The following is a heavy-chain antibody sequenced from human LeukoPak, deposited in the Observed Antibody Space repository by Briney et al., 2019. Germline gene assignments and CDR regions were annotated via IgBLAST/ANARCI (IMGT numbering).Heavy chain of an antibody. CDR1: GFTFSSYG. V-gene: IGHV3-30*02. J-gene: IGHJ4*02. Sequence: PGGSLRLSCAASGFTFSSYGMHWVRQAPGKGLEWVAFIRYGGSNKYYADSVKGRFTISRDNSKNTLYLQMNSLRAEDTAVYYCASGAWSGSGSYYNDPFDYWGQGTLVTVSS. D-gene: IGHD3-10*01. CDR3: ASGAWSGSGSYYNDPFDY. CDR2: IRYGGSNK.